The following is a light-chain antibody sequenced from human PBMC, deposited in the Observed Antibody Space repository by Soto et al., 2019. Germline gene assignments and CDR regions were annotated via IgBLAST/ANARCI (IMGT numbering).Light chain of an antibody. J-gene: IGKJ1*01. CDR2: GVS. Sequence: EIVMTQSPATLSVSRGERATLSSRASQRVGSNLAWYQQKPGQAPRLLIFGVSTKATGIPARFSGSGSGTEFTLRISSLQSEDFAIFFCQQYNNLPLDRTFGQGTNVEIK. V-gene: IGKV3-15*01. CDR1: QRVGSN. CDR3: QQYNNLPLDRT.